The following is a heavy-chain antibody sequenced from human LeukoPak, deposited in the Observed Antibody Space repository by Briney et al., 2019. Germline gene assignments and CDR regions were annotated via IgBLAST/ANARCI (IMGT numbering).Heavy chain of an antibody. CDR2: IHYSGST. Sequence: SETLSLTCTVSGGSINRYYWNWIRQPPGKGLEWIGCIHYSGSTNYKPSLKSRVTISLDTSKNQVSLKLTSATVADTAVYYCARTGVRFGDLFDFWGQGTLVAVSS. V-gene: IGHV4-59*01. CDR3: ARTGVRFGDLFDF. J-gene: IGHJ4*02. CDR1: GGSINRYY. D-gene: IGHD3-10*01.